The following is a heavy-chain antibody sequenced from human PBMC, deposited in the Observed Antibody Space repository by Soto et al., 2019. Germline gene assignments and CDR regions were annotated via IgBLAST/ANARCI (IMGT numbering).Heavy chain of an antibody. V-gene: IGHV4-4*02. Sequence: PSETLSLTCAVSGGSISSSNWWSWVRQPPGKGLEWIGEIYHSGSTNYNPSLKSRVTISVDKSKNQFSLKLSSVTAADTAVYYCATGYCSGGSCPRGSFAFDIWGKGTMVTVSS. D-gene: IGHD2-15*01. CDR2: IYHSGST. J-gene: IGHJ3*02. CDR1: GGSISSSNW. CDR3: ATGYCSGGSCPRGSFAFDI.